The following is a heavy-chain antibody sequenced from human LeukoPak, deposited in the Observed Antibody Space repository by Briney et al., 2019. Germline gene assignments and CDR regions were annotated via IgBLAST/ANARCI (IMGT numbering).Heavy chain of an antibody. CDR3: AKDRRLGVVVVAAIDY. J-gene: IGHJ4*02. CDR2: ISRSSSTI. CDR1: GFTFSTYS. D-gene: IGHD2-15*01. V-gene: IGHV3-48*01. Sequence: QPGGSLRLSCAASGFTFSTYSMNWVRQAPGKGLEWVSYISRSSSTIYYADSVKGRFTISRDNAKNSLDLQMNSLRAEDTAVYYCAKDRRLGVVVVAAIDYWGQGTLVTVSS.